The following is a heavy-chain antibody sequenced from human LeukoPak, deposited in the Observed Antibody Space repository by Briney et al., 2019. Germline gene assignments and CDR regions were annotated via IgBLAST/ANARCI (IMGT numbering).Heavy chain of an antibody. V-gene: IGHV3-74*01. CDR2: ISNDGIST. D-gene: IGHD2-15*01. J-gene: IGHJ3*02. CDR3: VGSRSRNDPFDI. CDR1: GFTFSSYW. Sequence: GGSLRLSCTASGFTFSSYWMHWVRQAPGKGLVWVSRISNDGISTNYADPVGGRFTISRDNARNTLYLQMHSLRAEDTAVYYCVGSRSRNDPFDIWGQGTMVTASS.